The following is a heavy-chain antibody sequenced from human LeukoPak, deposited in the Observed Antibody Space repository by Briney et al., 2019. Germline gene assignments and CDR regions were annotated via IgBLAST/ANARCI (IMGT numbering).Heavy chain of an antibody. D-gene: IGHD2-21*01. V-gene: IGHV3-23*01. CDR2: ISGSGGST. J-gene: IGHJ4*02. Sequence: GGSLRLSCAASGFTFSSYAMSWVRQAPGKGLEWVSAISGSGGSTYYADSVKGRFTISRGNSKNTLYLQMNSLRAEDTAVYYCARGHIVAVIASSGDFDYWGQGTLVTVSS. CDR1: GFTFSSYA. CDR3: ARGHIVAVIASSGDFDY.